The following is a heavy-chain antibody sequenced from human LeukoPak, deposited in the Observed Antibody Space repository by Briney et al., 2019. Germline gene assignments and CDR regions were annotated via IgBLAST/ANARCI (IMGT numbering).Heavy chain of an antibody. D-gene: IGHD6-19*01. CDR1: GFRLSGYW. Sequence: GGSLRLSCAASGFRLSGYWMSWVRQAPGKGLEWVANIKQDGSVIYYVDSVKARFTISRDNAKNSLFLQMNSLRAEDKAVYYCARVAAMTGTVIDYWGEGTLVTVSS. V-gene: IGHV3-7*01. CDR2: IKQDGSVI. CDR3: ARVAAMTGTVIDY. J-gene: IGHJ4*02.